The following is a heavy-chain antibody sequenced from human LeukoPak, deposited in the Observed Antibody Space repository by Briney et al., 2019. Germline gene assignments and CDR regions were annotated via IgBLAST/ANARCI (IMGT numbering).Heavy chain of an antibody. J-gene: IGHJ4*02. D-gene: IGHD3-16*01. Sequence: SETLSLTCAVSGYSLGKNYYWGWIRQPPGEGLEWIGRIYGAGSTSYNPSLMNRVTMSVDTSKNHFSLKLTSVTAADTAVYYCARYDSRGSASTRFDYWGQGILVTISS. CDR3: ARYDSRGSASTRFDY. V-gene: IGHV4-38-2*01. CDR1: GYSLGKNYY. CDR2: IYGAGST.